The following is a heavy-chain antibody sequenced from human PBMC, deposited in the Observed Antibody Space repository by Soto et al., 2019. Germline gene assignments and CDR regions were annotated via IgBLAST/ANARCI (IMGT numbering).Heavy chain of an antibody. Sequence: SETLSLTCTVCGGSISSSSYYWGWIRQPPGKGLEWIGSIYYSGSTYYNPSLKSRVTISVDTSKNQFSLKLSSVTAADTAVYYCASAFVGGVIGQLDYWGQGTLVTVSS. CDR1: GGSISSSSYY. V-gene: IGHV4-39*01. CDR3: ASAFVGGVIGQLDY. J-gene: IGHJ4*02. CDR2: IYYSGST. D-gene: IGHD3-16*02.